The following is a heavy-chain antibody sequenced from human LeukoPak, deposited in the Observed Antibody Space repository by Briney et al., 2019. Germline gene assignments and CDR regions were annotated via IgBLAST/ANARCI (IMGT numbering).Heavy chain of an antibody. D-gene: IGHD1-26*01. Sequence: PSETLSLTCTVSGGSISSYYWSWIRQPPGKGLEWIGYIYYSGSTNYNPSLKSRVTISVDTSKNQFSLKLSSVTAADTAVYYCAKEGTPSGSYAYYYYYMDVWGKGTTVTVS. CDR2: IYYSGST. CDR3: AKEGTPSGSYAYYYYYMDV. CDR1: GGSISSYY. V-gene: IGHV4-59*12. J-gene: IGHJ6*03.